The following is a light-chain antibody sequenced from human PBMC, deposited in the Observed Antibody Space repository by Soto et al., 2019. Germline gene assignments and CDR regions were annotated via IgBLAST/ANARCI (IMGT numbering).Light chain of an antibody. CDR2: DVS. CDR1: SSDVGGYNY. Sequence: QSALTQPASVSGSPGQSITISCTGTSSDVGGYNYVSWYQQHPGKAPKLMSYDVSNRPSGVSNRFSVSKSGNTASLTISGLQAEDEADDYCSSYTSSSTYVFGTGTKRIVL. V-gene: IGLV2-14*01. CDR3: SSYTSSSTYV. J-gene: IGLJ1*01.